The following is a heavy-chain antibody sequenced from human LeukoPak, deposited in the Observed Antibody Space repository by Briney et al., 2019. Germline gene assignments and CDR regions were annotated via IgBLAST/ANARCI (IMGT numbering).Heavy chain of an antibody. CDR1: GVSFSDYA. J-gene: IGHJ6*03. V-gene: IGHV3-23*01. CDR3: AKDPHFYYYYYMDA. Sequence: PGGSLRLSCAASGVSFSDYAMSWVRQAPGKGLEWVSAISGSGGDTYFADSVKGRFTISRDNSKRTVFLQMDSLRAEDTAVYYCAKDPHFYYYYYMDAWGNGTTVTVSS. CDR2: ISGSGGDT.